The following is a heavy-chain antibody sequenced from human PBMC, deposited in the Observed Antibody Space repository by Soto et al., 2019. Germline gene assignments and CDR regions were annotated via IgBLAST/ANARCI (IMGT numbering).Heavy chain of an antibody. D-gene: IGHD4-4*01. Sequence: QVQLQQWGAGLLKPSETLSLTCAVYGGSFSGYYWSWIRQPPGKGLEWIGEINHSGSTNYNPSLKIRVTISVDTSKNQFSLKLSSVTAADTAVYYCARRSGVTTWLGYYGMDVWGQGTTVTVSS. CDR1: GGSFSGYY. CDR2: INHSGST. CDR3: ARRSGVTTWLGYYGMDV. J-gene: IGHJ6*02. V-gene: IGHV4-34*01.